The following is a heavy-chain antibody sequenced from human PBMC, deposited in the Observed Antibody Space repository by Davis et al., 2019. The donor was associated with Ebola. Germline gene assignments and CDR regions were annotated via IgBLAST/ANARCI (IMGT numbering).Heavy chain of an antibody. D-gene: IGHD6-19*01. Sequence: PGGSLRLSCAASGFTFSSYAMHWVRQAPGKGLEWVAVISYDGSNKYYADSVKGRFTISRDNSKNTLYLQMNSLRAEDTAVYYCAKDSVYSSGWYGADYWGQGTLVTVSS. V-gene: IGHV3-30-3*01. J-gene: IGHJ4*02. CDR3: AKDSVYSSGWYGADY. CDR1: GFTFSSYA. CDR2: ISYDGSNK.